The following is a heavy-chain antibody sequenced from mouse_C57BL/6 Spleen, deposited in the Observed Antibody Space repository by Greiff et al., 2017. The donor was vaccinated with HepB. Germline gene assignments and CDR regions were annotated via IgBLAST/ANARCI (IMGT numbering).Heavy chain of an antibody. D-gene: IGHD1-1*01. Sequence: EVQLVESGGGLVQPGGSMKLSCAASGFTFSYDWMDWVRQSPEKGLEWVAEIRNKANNHATYYAESVKGRFTISRDDSKSSVYLQMNSLRAEDTGIYYCTRPGIFTTVAPFAYWGKGTLVTVAA. CDR2: IRNKANNHAT. CDR1: GFTFSYDW. V-gene: IGHV6-6*01. CDR3: TRPGIFTTVAPFAY. J-gene: IGHJ3*01.